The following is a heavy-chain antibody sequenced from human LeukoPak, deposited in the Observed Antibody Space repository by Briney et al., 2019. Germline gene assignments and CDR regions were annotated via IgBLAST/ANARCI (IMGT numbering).Heavy chain of an antibody. CDR1: GGSFSVYY. J-gene: IGHJ3*02. D-gene: IGHD3-3*01. Sequence: PSETLSLTCAVYGGSFSVYYWSWIRQPPGKGLEWIGEINHSGSTNYNPSLKSRVTISVDTSKNQFSLKLSSVTAADTAVYYCARLSQFSYYDFWSGYYDAFDIWGQGTMVTVSS. CDR2: INHSGST. CDR3: ARLSQFSYYDFWSGYYDAFDI. V-gene: IGHV4-34*01.